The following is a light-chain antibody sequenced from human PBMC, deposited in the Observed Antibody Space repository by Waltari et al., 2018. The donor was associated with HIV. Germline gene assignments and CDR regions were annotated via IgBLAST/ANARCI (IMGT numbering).Light chain of an antibody. CDR2: TLA. CDR3: MQRIDFPDT. V-gene: IGKV2-40*01. Sequence: DIVMTQTPLYLVVNVGESASISCRSGRNLFDSYDGNIFLDWYLQKPGQPPRLLVYTLAFRAPGVPERCSGSGSGTDFTLRISRVQADDVGIYYCMQRIDFPDTCGQGTRLEI. CDR1: RNLFDSYDGNIF. J-gene: IGKJ2*01.